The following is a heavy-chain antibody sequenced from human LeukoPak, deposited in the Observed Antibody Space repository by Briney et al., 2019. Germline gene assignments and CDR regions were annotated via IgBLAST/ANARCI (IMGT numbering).Heavy chain of an antibody. J-gene: IGHJ4*02. CDR3: ARHRSSWLIDY. CDR1: GFTFNSYA. CDR2: ISDSGGNT. V-gene: IGHV3-23*01. D-gene: IGHD6-6*01. Sequence: GGSLRLSCAASGFTFNSYAMSWVRQAPWERLQWVSGISDSGGNTYYADSVRGRFAISRDNSKNTLYLQMNSLRAEDTAVYYCARHRSSWLIDYWGQGTLVTVSS.